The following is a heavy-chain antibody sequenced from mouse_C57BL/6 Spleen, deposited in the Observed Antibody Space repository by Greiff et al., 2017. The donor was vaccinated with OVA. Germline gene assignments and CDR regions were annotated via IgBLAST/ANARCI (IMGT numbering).Heavy chain of an antibody. D-gene: IGHD1-1*01. Sequence: EVQLQQSGPELVKPGASVKMSCKASGYTFTDYNMHWVQQSHGKSLEWIGSINPNNGGTSYNQKFKGTATLTVTKSSSTAYMELRSLTSEDAAVYYCARENYYETSWLAYWGQGTLVTVSA. CDR3: ARENYYETSWLAY. CDR1: GYTFTDYN. V-gene: IGHV1-22*01. J-gene: IGHJ3*01. CDR2: INPNNGGT.